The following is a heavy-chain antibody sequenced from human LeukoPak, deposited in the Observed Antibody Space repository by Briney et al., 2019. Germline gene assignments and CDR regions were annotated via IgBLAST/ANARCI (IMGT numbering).Heavy chain of an antibody. J-gene: IGHJ4*02. V-gene: IGHV4-39*01. CDR3: VRQGGWGGAASLIDF. D-gene: IGHD2-15*01. CDR2: MFYGGST. CDR1: GVSISTSTHY. Sequence: SETLSLTCTVSGVSISTSTHYWAWIRQPPGKGLDWIASMFYGGSTYYNASLRSRVSLSVDTSRNQFSLKLSSVTASDTAIFYCVRQGGWGGAASLIDFWGQGTLVTVSS.